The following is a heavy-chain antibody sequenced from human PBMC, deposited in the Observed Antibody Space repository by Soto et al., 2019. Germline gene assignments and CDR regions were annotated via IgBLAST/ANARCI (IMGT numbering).Heavy chain of an antibody. D-gene: IGHD6-6*01. J-gene: IGHJ4*02. V-gene: IGHV3-49*04. Sequence: GGSLRLSCTASGFTFGDYAMSWVRQVPGKGLEWVGFIRSKAYGGTTEYAASVKGRFTISRDDSKSIAYLQMNSLKTEDTAVYYCTRVLAARPAYFDYWGQGTLVTVSS. CDR1: GFTFGDYA. CDR3: TRVLAARPAYFDY. CDR2: IRSKAYGGTT.